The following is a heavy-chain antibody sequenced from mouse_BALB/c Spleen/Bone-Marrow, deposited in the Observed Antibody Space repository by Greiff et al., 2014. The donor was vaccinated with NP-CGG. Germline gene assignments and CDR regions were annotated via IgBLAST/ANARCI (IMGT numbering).Heavy chain of an antibody. Sequence: QVQLQQSGAELVRPGASVTLSCKASGYTFTDYEMHWVKQTPVHGLEWIGAIDPETGGTAYNQKFKGKATLTVDKSSSTAYMELRSLTSEDSAVYYCTRSETGPFAYWGQGTLVTVSA. CDR1: GYTFTDYE. CDR2: IDPETGGT. D-gene: IGHD4-1*01. J-gene: IGHJ3*01. CDR3: TRSETGPFAY. V-gene: IGHV1-15*01.